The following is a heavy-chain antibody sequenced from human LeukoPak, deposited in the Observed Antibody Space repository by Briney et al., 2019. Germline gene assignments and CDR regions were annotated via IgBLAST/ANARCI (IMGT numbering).Heavy chain of an antibody. CDR3: ERGGLFDY. CDR1: GGTFNNYA. V-gene: IGHV1-69*05. Sequence: ASVKVSCKASGGTFNNYAISWVRQAPGRGPEWVGGIMPLFGTPSYAQKFQDRVTIITDDSTSTAYMELSSLRSEDTAVYYCERGGLFDYWGQGTLVTVSS. J-gene: IGHJ4*02. CDR2: IMPLFGTP. D-gene: IGHD3-10*01.